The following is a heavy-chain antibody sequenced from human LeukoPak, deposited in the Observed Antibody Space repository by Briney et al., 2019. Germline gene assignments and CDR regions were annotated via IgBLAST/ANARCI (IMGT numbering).Heavy chain of an antibody. CDR1: GGSFSGYY. J-gene: IGHJ3*02. Sequence: SETLSLTCAVYGGSFSGYYWSWIRQPPGKGLEWIGEINHSGSTNYNPSLKSRVTISIEKSKNQFSLKLSSVTAADTAVYYCAGAYCGGDCYSGHAFDIWGQGTMVTVSS. CDR3: AGAYCGGDCYSGHAFDI. D-gene: IGHD2-21*02. CDR2: INHSGST. V-gene: IGHV4-34*01.